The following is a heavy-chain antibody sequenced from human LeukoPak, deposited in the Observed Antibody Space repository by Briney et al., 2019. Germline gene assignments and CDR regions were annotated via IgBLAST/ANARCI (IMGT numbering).Heavy chain of an antibody. J-gene: IGHJ3*01. V-gene: IGHV3-20*04. CDR1: GFRFNDYA. CDR3: TRVFHSPESLAAFDL. Sequence: GGSLRLSCEASGFRFNDYAMTWVRQAPGKGLEWVSEVESRGRRKEYGDSVKGRFTINRDNANTSLELEMNSLILEDTASSYCTRVFHSPESLAAFDLWGHGTMVTVSA. D-gene: IGHD2-15*01. CDR2: VESRGRRK.